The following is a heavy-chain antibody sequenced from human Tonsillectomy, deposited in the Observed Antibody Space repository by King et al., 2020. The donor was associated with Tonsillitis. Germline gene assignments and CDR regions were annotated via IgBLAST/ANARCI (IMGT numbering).Heavy chain of an antibody. D-gene: IGHD3-9*01. J-gene: IGHJ6*02. Sequence: QVQLVESGGGVVQPGGSLRLSCAASGFIFSNSGLHWVRQAPGKGLEWVAFIRYDGNTKYYADSVKGRFTISRDNSKNTLYLQMNSLRAEDTAVYYCAKAPDYDILTGRYYYGMDVWGRGTTVTVSS. V-gene: IGHV3-30*02. CDR3: AKAPDYDILTGRYYYGMDV. CDR1: GFIFSNSG. CDR2: IRYDGNTK.